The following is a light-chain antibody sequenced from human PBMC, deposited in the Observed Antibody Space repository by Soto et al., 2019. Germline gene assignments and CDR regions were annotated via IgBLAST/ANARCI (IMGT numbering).Light chain of an antibody. CDR2: AAS. V-gene: IGKV1-9*01. CDR1: QGISSY. J-gene: IGKJ5*01. Sequence: IQLTQPPSSLSASVGDRVTITCRASQGISSYLAWYQQKPGKVPELLIYAASTLQSGVPSRFSGSGSGTDFTLTISSLQPEDFATYYCQQISTYPATFGQGTRLEIK. CDR3: QQISTYPAT.